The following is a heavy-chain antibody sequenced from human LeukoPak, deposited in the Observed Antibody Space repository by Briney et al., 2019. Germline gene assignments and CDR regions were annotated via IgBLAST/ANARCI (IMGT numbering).Heavy chain of an antibody. V-gene: IGHV4-61*02. J-gene: IGHJ6*03. D-gene: IGHD3-10*01. CDR3: ARRPRGPLYYVDV. CDR1: GGSISSGSYY. CDR2: IYTSGST. Sequence: SETQSLTCTVSGGSISSGSYYWSWIRQPAGKGLEWIGRIYTSGSTNYNPSLKSRVTISVDTSKNQFSLKLSSVTAADTAVYYCARRPRGPLYYVDVWGKGTTVTVSS.